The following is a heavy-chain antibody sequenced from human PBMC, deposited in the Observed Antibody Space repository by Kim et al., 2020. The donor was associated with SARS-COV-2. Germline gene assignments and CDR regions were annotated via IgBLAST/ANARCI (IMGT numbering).Heavy chain of an antibody. CDR3: ARPMAPSTMRGLGFYI. Sequence: GESLKISCKGSGYSFTSYWIAWVRHMPGKGLEWMGIIYPGDSDTKYSPSFQGQVTISVDKSTNTAYLQWSSLKASDTAMYYCARPMAPSTMRGLGFYIWGQGTMVTVSS. V-gene: IGHV5-51*01. J-gene: IGHJ3*02. D-gene: IGHD2-2*01. CDR2: IYPGDSDT. CDR1: GYSFTSYW.